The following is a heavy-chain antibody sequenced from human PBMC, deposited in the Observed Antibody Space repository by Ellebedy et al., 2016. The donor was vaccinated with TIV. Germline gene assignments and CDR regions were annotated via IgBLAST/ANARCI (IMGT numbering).Heavy chain of an antibody. D-gene: IGHD5-12*01. V-gene: IGHV3-48*03. J-gene: IGHJ4*02. Sequence: GESLKISCAASGFTFRGYEMNWVRQAPGTGLEWVSYIGGSGSPTYYAASVMGRFAISRDSAKNSLYLQMNSLRAEDSAVYYCTIVTVATIDFDSWGQGTLVTVSS. CDR3: TIVTVATIDFDS. CDR2: IGGSGSPT. CDR1: GFTFRGYE.